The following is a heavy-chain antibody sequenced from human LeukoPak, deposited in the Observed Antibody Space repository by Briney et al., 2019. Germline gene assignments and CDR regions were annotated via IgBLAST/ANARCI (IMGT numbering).Heavy chain of an antibody. J-gene: IGHJ4*02. V-gene: IGHV4-34*01. CDR1: GGSFSGHY. D-gene: IGHD6-19*01. Sequence: SETLSLTCAVYGGSFSGHYWSWIRQPPGKGLEWIGEINHSGSTNYNPSLKSRVTISVDTSKNQFSLKLSSVTAADTAVYYCARGSGWYGLDYWGQGALVTVPS. CDR2: INHSGST. CDR3: ARGSGWYGLDY.